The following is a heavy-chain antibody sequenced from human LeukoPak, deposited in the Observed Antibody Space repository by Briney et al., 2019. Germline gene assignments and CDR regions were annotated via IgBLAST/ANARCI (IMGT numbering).Heavy chain of an antibody. CDR1: GYSISSGYY. CDR2: IYHSGST. Sequence: ASETLSLTCIVSGYSISSGYYWGWIRQPPGKGLEWIGSIYHSGSTYYNPSLKSRVTISVDTSKNHFSLKLSSVTAADTAVYYCARVSIPPNWFDPWGQGTLVTVSS. CDR3: ARVSIPPNWFDP. J-gene: IGHJ5*02. V-gene: IGHV4-38-2*02.